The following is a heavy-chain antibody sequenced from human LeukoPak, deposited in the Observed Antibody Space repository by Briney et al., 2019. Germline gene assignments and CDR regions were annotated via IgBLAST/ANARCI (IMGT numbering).Heavy chain of an antibody. CDR3: AKALGASYYYYGMDV. CDR2: IYSGGDT. Sequence: HPGGSLRLSCAASGFTVSSNYMNWVRQAPGKGLEWVSVIYSGGDTYYADSVKGRFTISRDNSKNTLYLQMNSLRAEDTALYYCAKALGASYYYYGMDVWGQGTTVTVSS. V-gene: IGHV3-53*05. J-gene: IGHJ6*02. CDR1: GFTVSSNY.